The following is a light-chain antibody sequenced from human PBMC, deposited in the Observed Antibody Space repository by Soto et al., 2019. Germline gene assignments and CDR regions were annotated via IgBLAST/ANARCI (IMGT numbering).Light chain of an antibody. CDR3: TSYTSRSTWV. J-gene: IGLJ3*02. Sequence: QSALTQPPSASGSPGQSVTISCTGTSSDVGRYNYVSWYQQYPGKVPKLMIYEVNKRPSGVPDRFSGSKSGNTASLTISGLQAEDEADYYCTSYTSRSTWVFGGGTKLTVL. V-gene: IGLV2-8*01. CDR1: SSDVGRYNY. CDR2: EVN.